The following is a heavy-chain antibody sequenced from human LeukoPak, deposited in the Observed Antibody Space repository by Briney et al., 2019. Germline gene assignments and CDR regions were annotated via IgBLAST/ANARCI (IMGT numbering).Heavy chain of an antibody. Sequence: PSETLSLTCTVSGGSMNSYYWSWIRQPAGKGLDWIGRIYSSGSTNYNPSLKSRVTMSVDTSKNQFSLNLSSVTAADTAIYYCARGGSKNGFDSNFDYWGQGTLVTVSS. V-gene: IGHV4-4*07. D-gene: IGHD5-12*01. CDR3: ARGGSKNGFDSNFDY. J-gene: IGHJ4*02. CDR2: IYSSGST. CDR1: GGSMNSYY.